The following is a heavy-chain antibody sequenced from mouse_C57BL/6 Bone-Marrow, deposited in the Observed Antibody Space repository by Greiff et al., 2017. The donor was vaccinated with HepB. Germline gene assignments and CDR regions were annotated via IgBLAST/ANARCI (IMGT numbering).Heavy chain of an antibody. D-gene: IGHD1-1*02. J-gene: IGHJ3*01. CDR2: IRNKANGYTT. Sequence: EVQLVESGGGLVQPGGSLSLSCAASGFTFTDYYMSWVRQPPGKALAWLGFIRNKANGYTTEYSASVKGRFTISRDNYQSILYLQMNALRAYDSSTYYCAIYIYGGFAFWGQGTRVTVSA. CDR3: AIYIYGGFAF. CDR1: GFTFTDYY. V-gene: IGHV7-3*01.